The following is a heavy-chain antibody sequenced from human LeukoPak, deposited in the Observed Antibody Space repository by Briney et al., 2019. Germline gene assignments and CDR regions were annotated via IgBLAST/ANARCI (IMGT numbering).Heavy chain of an antibody. Sequence: GGSLRHSCAASGFTLSSYGMHWVRQAPGKGLEWVAFIRYEGSNKYYGDSVKGRFTISRDNSKNTLYLQMNSLRAEDTAVYYCAKKRGYDFWSGYYLFDYWGQGTLVTVSS. CDR3: AKKRGYDFWSGYYLFDY. CDR1: GFTLSSYG. J-gene: IGHJ4*02. D-gene: IGHD3-3*01. V-gene: IGHV3-30*02. CDR2: IRYEGSNK.